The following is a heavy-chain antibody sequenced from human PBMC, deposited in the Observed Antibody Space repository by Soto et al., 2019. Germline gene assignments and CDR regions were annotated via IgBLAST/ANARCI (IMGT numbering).Heavy chain of an antibody. J-gene: IGHJ4*02. CDR2: IYPGDSDT. D-gene: IGHD3-3*01. V-gene: IGHV5-51*01. CDR1: GYSFTSYW. CDR3: AAGERYDFWSGYYGGDFDY. Sequence: PGESLKISCKGSGYSFTSYWIGWVRQMPGKGLEWMGIIYPGDSDTRYSPSFQGQVTISADKSISTAYLQWSSLKASDTAMYYCAAGERYDFWSGYYGGDFDYWGQGTLVTVSS.